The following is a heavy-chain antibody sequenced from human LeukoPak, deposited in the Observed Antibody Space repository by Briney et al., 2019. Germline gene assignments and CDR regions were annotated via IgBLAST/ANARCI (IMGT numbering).Heavy chain of an antibody. D-gene: IGHD3-3*01. CDR3: ARQAELRITIFGVVSIFDY. CDR2: IYYSGST. V-gene: IGHV4-39*01. J-gene: IGHJ4*02. Sequence: SETLSLTCTVSDGSISSSSYYWGWIRQPPGKGLEWIGSIYYSGSTYYNPSLKSRVTISVDTSKNQFSLKLSSVTAADTAVYYCARQAELRITIFGVVSIFDYWGQGTLVTVSS. CDR1: DGSISSSSYY.